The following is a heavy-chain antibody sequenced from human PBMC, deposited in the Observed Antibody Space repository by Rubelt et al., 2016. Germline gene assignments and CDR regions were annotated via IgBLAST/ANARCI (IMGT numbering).Heavy chain of an antibody. CDR3: ARFAIGGHSSGYLFDY. CDR2: INPNSGGT. Sequence: QVQLVQSGAEVKKPGASVKVSCTASGYTFTGYYMHWVRQAPGQGLEWMGWINPNSGGTNYAQKFQGRVTMTRETSISPAYMELSRLRSDDTAVYYCARFAIGGHSSGYLFDYWGQGTLVTVSS. CDR1: GYTFTGYY. V-gene: IGHV1-2*02. D-gene: IGHD3-22*01. J-gene: IGHJ4*02.